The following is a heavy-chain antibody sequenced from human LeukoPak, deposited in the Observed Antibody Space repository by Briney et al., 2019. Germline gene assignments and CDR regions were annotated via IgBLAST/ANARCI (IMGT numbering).Heavy chain of an antibody. CDR3: ARDYIYYDSSAFDI. CDR2: IYYSGST. Sequence: SETLSLTCTVSGGSISSYYWSWIRQPPGKGLEWMGYIYYSGSTNYNPSLKSRVTISVDTFKNQFSLKLSSVTAADTAVYYCARDYIYYDSSAFDIWGQGTMVTVSS. J-gene: IGHJ3*02. D-gene: IGHD3-22*01. CDR1: GGSISSYY. V-gene: IGHV4-59*01.